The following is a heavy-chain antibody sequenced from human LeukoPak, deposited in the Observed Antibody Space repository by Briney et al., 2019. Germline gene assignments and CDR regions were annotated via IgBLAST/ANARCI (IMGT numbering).Heavy chain of an antibody. CDR2: IYHSGST. V-gene: IGHV4-4*02. CDR1: GDSISSSTW. D-gene: IGHD6-25*01. CDR3: AREAAGQWFDP. J-gene: IGHJ5*02. Sequence: SGTLSLTCAVSGDSISSSTWWTWVRQPPGKGLEWIGEIYHSGSTNYNPSLKSRVTMSLDKSKNQFSLKLTSVTAADTAVYYCAREAAGQWFDPWGQGTLVTVSS.